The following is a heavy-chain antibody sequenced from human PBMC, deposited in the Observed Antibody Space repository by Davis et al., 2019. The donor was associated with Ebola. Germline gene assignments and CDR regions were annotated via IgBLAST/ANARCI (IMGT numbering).Heavy chain of an antibody. J-gene: IGHJ6*02. CDR2: INPSGGST. V-gene: IGHV1-46*01. Sequence: AASVQVSCKASAYTFTSYYMHWVRQAPGQGLEGMGIINPSGGSTSYAQKFQGRVTMTRDTSTSTVYMELSSLRSEDTAVYYCARDGDIVVVVAATLYYYYGMDVWGQGTTVTVSS. CDR3: ARDGDIVVVVAATLYYYYGMDV. D-gene: IGHD2-15*01. CDR1: AYTFTSYY.